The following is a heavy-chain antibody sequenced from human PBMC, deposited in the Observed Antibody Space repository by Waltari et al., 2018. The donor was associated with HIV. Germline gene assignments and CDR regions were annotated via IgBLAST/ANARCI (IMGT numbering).Heavy chain of an antibody. J-gene: IGHJ4*02. V-gene: IGHV3-48*01. D-gene: IGHD6-19*01. CDR3: ATFPRAGTSPGY. CDR1: GFTFSSHN. CDR2: ITSSSTI. Sequence: EVQLVESGGGLVQPGGSLRLSRAASGFTFSSHNMNWVRQAPGKGLEWVSYITSSSTISYADSVKGRFTISRDNAKNSLYLQMNSLRAEDTAVYYCATFPRAGTSPGYWGQGTLVTVSS.